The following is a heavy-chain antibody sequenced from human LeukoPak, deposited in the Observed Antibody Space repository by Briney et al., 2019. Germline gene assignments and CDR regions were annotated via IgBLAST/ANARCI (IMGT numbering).Heavy chain of an antibody. D-gene: IGHD5-12*01. CDR3: ARGSGGYAVLEDAFDI. Sequence: GGSLRLSCAASGFTFSSYGMNWVRQAPGKGLEWVSSISSSSSYIYYADSVKGRFTISRDNAKNSLYLQMNSLRAEDTAVYYCARGSGGYAVLEDAFDIWGQGTMVTVSS. J-gene: IGHJ3*02. CDR2: ISSSSSYI. V-gene: IGHV3-21*01. CDR1: GFTFSSYG.